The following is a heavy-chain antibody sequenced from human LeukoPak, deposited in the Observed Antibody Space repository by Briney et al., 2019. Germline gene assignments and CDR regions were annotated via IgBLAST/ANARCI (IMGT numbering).Heavy chain of an antibody. V-gene: IGHV3-30*02. CDR3: AKDPTHFRVWDDYDNTRLNY. J-gene: IGHJ4*02. D-gene: IGHD3-22*01. CDR1: GFTFRSYG. CDR2: TRYDGNNK. Sequence: GGSLRLSCAASGFTFRSYGMHWVRQAPGKGLEWVAFTRYDGNNKYYADSVKGRFTISRDNSKNTVYLQMNSLRAEDTAVYYCAKDPTHFRVWDDYDNTRLNYWGQGTLVTVSS.